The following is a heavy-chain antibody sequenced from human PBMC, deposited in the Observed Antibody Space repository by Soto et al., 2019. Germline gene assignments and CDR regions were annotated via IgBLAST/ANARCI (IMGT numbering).Heavy chain of an antibody. J-gene: IGHJ4*02. CDR1: GFIVSNVW. CDR3: SRDHSSGGYDF. D-gene: IGHD5-12*01. Sequence: GGSLRLSCSASGFIVSNVWMTWVRQAPGKGLEWVSSMSDGGKTYYTDSVKGRFTLSRDTSRSTLHLQMYSVRAEDTAVYYCSRDHSSGGYDFRGQGTLVTVSS. CDR2: MSDGGKT. V-gene: IGHV3-53*01.